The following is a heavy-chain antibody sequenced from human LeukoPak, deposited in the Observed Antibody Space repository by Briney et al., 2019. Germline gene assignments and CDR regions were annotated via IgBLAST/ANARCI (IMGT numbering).Heavy chain of an antibody. Sequence: PGGSLRLSCTASGFTFGDYAMSWVRQAPGKGLEWVGFIRSKAYGGTTEYAASVKGRFTISRGDSKSIAYLQMNSLKTEDTAVYYCTRGRRGYSYGYNDYWGQGTLVTVSS. CDR3: TRGRRGYSYGYNDY. D-gene: IGHD5-18*01. CDR1: GFTFGDYA. CDR2: IRSKAYGGTT. J-gene: IGHJ4*02. V-gene: IGHV3-49*04.